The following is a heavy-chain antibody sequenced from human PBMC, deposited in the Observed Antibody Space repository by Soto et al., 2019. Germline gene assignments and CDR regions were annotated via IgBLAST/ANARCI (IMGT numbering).Heavy chain of an antibody. V-gene: IGHV4-59*01. J-gene: IGHJ4*02. Sequence: SETLSLTCTVSGGSMSSYYWSWIRQSPGKGLEWIGYIYYSGSTNHNPSLKSRVAISLDTSKNQFSLMLSSVTAADTAVYYCARGEWLATIKPYFAYWGQGTLVTVSS. CDR3: ARGEWLATIKPYFAY. CDR1: GGSMSSYY. CDR2: IYYSGST. D-gene: IGHD5-12*01.